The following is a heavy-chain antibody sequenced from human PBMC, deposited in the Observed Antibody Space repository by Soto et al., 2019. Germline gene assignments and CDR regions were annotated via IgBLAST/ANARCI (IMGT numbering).Heavy chain of an antibody. J-gene: IGHJ4*02. CDR1: GFSLSTSGMC. Sequence: ASGPTLVNPTQTLTLTCTFSGFSLSTSGMCVSWIRQPPGKALEWLARIDWDDDKYYSTSLKTRLTISKDTSKNQVVLTMTNMDPVDTATYYCARIVYSSSWYDLPYYFDYWGQGTLVTVSS. CDR2: IDWDDDK. V-gene: IGHV2-70*11. D-gene: IGHD6-13*01. CDR3: ARIVYSSSWYDLPYYFDY.